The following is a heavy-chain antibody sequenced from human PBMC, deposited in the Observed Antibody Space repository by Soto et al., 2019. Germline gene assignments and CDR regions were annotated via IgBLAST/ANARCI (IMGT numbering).Heavy chain of an antibody. D-gene: IGHD6-19*01. CDR2: IYYSGST. CDR3: ARGSSGWPPRLDY. Sequence: QVQLQESGPGLVKPSETLSLTCTVSGGPISSYYWSWIRQSPGKGLEWIGYIYYSGSTNYNPSLTSRVTISVDPSKNQFSLELSSVTAADTAVYYCARGSSGWPPRLDYWGQGTLVTVSS. V-gene: IGHV4-59*01. J-gene: IGHJ4*02. CDR1: GGPISSYY.